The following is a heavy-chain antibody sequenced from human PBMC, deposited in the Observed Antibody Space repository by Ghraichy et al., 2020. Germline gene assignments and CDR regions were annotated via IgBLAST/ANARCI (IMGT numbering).Heavy chain of an antibody. Sequence: SQTLSLTCTVSGGSISSYYWSWIRQPPGKGLEWIGYIYYSGSTNYNPSLKSRVTISVDTSKNQFSLKLSSVTAADTAVYYCAGDGYNVYLARNWGQGTLVTVSS. CDR3: AGDGYNVYLARN. D-gene: IGHD5-24*01. CDR2: IYYSGST. J-gene: IGHJ4*02. V-gene: IGHV4-59*12. CDR1: GGSISSYY.